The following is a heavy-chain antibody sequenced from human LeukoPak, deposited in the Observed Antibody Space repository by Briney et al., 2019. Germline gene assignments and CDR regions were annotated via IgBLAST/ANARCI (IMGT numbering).Heavy chain of an antibody. V-gene: IGHV4-30-2*05. J-gene: IGHJ4*02. D-gene: IGHD2-2*01. CDR3: ARGGGEYQLPYDY. Sequence: LRLSCAASGFTFSSYAMSWVRQPPGKGLEWIGYIYHSGSTYYNPSLKSRVTISVDTSKNQFSLKLSSVTAADTAVYYCARGGGEYQLPYDYWGQGTLVTVSS. CDR1: GFTFSSYA. CDR2: IYHSGST.